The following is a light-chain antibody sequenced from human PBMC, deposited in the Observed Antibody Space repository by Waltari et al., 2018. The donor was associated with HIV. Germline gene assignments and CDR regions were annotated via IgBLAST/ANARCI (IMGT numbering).Light chain of an antibody. CDR1: NSDIGKYNL. Sequence: QSALTQPDSVSGSPGQSITISCTGTNSDIGKYNLVSWYQQHPGKVPKVLIFEVTTRPSGISHRFSGSKSDNTASLTISGLQAEDEADYYCSSYATGNTYVFGTGTSVTVL. V-gene: IGLV2-23*02. J-gene: IGLJ1*01. CDR2: EVT. CDR3: SSYATGNTYV.